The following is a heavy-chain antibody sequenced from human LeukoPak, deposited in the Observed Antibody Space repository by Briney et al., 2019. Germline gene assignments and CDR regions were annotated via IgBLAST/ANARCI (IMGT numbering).Heavy chain of an antibody. CDR3: ASVRRGFGESSKYYSYYYMDV. CDR1: GGSISSSSYY. Sequence: PSETLSLTCTVSGGSISSSSYYWGWIRQPPGKGLEWIGSIYYSGSTYNNPSLKSRVTISVDTSKNHFSLNLSSVTAADTAVYYCASVRRGFGESSKYYSYYYMDVWGNGTTVTISS. D-gene: IGHD3-10*01. J-gene: IGHJ6*03. CDR2: IYYSGST. V-gene: IGHV4-39*01.